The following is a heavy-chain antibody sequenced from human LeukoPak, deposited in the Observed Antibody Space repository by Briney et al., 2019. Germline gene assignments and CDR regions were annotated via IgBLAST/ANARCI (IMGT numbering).Heavy chain of an antibody. V-gene: IGHV4-4*07. CDR3: ARVVRTFGVDYYYYMDV. CDR1: GGSISSYY. D-gene: IGHD3-3*01. CDR2: IYASGST. J-gene: IGHJ6*03. Sequence: PSETLSLTCTVSGGSISSYYWSWIRQPAGKGLEWIGRIYASGSTNYNPSLKSRVTISVDTSKNQLSLKLSSVTAADTAVYYCARVVRTFGVDYYYYMDVWGKGTTVTVSS.